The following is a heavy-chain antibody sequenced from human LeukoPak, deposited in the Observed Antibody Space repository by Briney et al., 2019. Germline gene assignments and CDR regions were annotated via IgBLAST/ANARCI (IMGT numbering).Heavy chain of an antibody. J-gene: IGHJ4*02. Sequence: ASVKVSCKASGYTFTSYDFNWVRQATGQGLEWMGWMSPNSGNTGYAQKFQGRVTMISNTSISTAYMELSGLRSEDTAIYYCARGPSYYDFHHWGQGTLVTVSS. CDR2: MSPNSGNT. CDR3: ARGPSYYDFHH. D-gene: IGHD3-3*01. CDR1: GYTFTSYD. V-gene: IGHV1-8*01.